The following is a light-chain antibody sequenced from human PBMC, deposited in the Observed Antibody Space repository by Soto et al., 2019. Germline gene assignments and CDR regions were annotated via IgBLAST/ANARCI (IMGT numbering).Light chain of an antibody. V-gene: IGKV1-9*01. CDR3: QQLKS. J-gene: IGKJ3*01. Sequence: DIQLTQSPSFLSASVGDRVTITCRASQGITSYLAWYQQKPGKAPKLLIYSVSTLQSGVPSRFSGSGSGAEFTLTISSLQAEDFATYYCQQLKSFGPGTKVDI. CDR2: SVS. CDR1: QGITSY.